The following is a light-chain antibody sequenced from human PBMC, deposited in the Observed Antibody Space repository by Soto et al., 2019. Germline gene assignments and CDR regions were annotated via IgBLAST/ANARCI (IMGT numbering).Light chain of an antibody. CDR1: QSVSSSY. CDR2: GAS. V-gene: IGKV3-20*01. Sequence: EIVLTQSPGTLSLSPGERATLSCRASQSVSSSYLAWYQQKPGQAPRLLIYGASSRATGIPDRFSGSGSGTYFTLTIGRLEPEDFTVYYCQQYGSSSYTFGQGTKLEIK. CDR3: QQYGSSSYT. J-gene: IGKJ2*01.